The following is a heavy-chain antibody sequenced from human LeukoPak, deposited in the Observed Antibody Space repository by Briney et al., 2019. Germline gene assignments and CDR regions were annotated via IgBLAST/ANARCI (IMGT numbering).Heavy chain of an antibody. V-gene: IGHV4-31*01. CDR2: IYYSGST. J-gene: IGHJ4*02. Sequence: PSETLSLTCTVSGCSISSGGYYWSWIRQHPGKGLEWIGYIYYSGSTYYNPSLKSLVTISVDTSKNQFSLKLSSVTAADTAVYYCARDQRVGAIDYWGQGTLVTVSS. CDR3: ARDQRVGAIDY. D-gene: IGHD1-26*01. CDR1: GCSISSGGYY.